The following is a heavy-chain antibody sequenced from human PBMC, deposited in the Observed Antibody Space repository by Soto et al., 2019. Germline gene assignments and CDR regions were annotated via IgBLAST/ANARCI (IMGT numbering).Heavy chain of an antibody. V-gene: IGHV1-18*01. Sequence: ASVKVSCKASGYTFTSYGISWVRQAPGQGLEWMGWISAYNGNTNYAQKLQGRVTMTTGTSTSTAYMELRSLRSDDTAVYYCARISGYDIYYYYYYGMDVWGQGTTVTVSS. CDR1: GYTFTSYG. J-gene: IGHJ6*02. D-gene: IGHD5-12*01. CDR3: ARISGYDIYYYYYYGMDV. CDR2: ISAYNGNT.